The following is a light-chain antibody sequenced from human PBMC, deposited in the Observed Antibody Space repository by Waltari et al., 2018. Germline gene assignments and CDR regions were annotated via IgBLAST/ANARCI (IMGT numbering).Light chain of an antibody. Sequence: QSALTQPASVSGSPGQSITISCTGSDSDIVPYNYVSWYQHHPGRARKLIIFGVSDRPSGVSNRFSGAKSGHTASLTISGLQAEDEADYYCSSFTRSRTWLFGGGTKVTVL. J-gene: IGLJ3*02. CDR1: DSDIVPYNY. V-gene: IGLV2-14*03. CDR3: SSFTRSRTWL. CDR2: GVS.